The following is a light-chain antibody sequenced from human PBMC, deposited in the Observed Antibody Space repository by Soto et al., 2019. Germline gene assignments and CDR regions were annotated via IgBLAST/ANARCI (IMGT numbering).Light chain of an antibody. CDR2: GAS. V-gene: IGKV3-15*01. J-gene: IGKJ4*01. CDR1: QSVGSS. CDR3: QHYNSWPLT. Sequence: DTVMTQSPATLSVSPGERGTLSCRASQSVGSSLAWYQQNPGQPPRLLIYGASTRATGVPARFSGSGSGTEFTLTISSLQSEDFAVYYCQHYNSWPLTFGGGTKVEIK.